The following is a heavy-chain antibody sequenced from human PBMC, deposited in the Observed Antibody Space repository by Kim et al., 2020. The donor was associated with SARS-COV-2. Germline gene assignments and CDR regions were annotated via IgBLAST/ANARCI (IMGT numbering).Heavy chain of an antibody. D-gene: IGHD1-26*01. V-gene: IGHV3-21*01. CDR2: ISSSSSYI. CDR3: ARGKLGLPGGLLSHYYGMDV. J-gene: IGHJ6*02. CDR1: GFTFSSYS. Sequence: GGSLRLSCAASGFTFSSYSMNWVRQAPGKGLEWVSSISSSSSYIYYADSVKGRFTISRDNAKNSLYLQMNSLRAEDTAVYYCARGKLGLPGGLLSHYYGMDVWGQGTTVTVSS.